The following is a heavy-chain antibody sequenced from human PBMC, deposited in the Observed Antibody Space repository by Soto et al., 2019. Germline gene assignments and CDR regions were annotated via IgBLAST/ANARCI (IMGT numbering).Heavy chain of an antibody. CDR1: GYSFTSYV. V-gene: IGHV1-3*01. CDR2: INAGNGNT. Sequence: GASVKVSCKASGYSFTSYVIYWVRQAPGQRLEWMGWINAGNGNTKYSQKIQGRVTITSDTSASTAYMELSSLRSEDTAVYFCARGVENIVVVLDVFGYYGMDVWGQGTTVTVSS. CDR3: ARGVENIVVVLDVFGYYGMDV. D-gene: IGHD2-2*01. J-gene: IGHJ6*02.